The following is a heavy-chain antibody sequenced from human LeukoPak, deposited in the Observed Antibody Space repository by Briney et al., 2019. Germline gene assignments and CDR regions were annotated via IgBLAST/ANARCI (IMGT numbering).Heavy chain of an antibody. CDR2: MNPNSGNT. CDR1: GYTFTSYD. Sequence: ASVKVSCTASGYTFTSYDINWVRQATGQGLEWMGWMNPNSGNTGYAQKFQGRVTMTRNTSISTAYMELSSLRSEDTAVYYCARVGGTYYDFWSGYSPLDYWGQGTLVTVSS. J-gene: IGHJ4*02. V-gene: IGHV1-8*01. D-gene: IGHD3-3*01. CDR3: ARVGGTYYDFWSGYSPLDY.